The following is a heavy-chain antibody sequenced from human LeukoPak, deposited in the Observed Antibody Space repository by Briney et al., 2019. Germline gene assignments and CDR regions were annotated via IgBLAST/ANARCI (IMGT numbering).Heavy chain of an antibody. CDR3: AKDRLESYGSARYYFDF. Sequence: GGSLRLSCVASGFSFSIYGMHWVRQAPGKGRECGAFIRHDGNSKYYADSVKGRFNISRDSSNDTMYLQMNSLRTEETAVYYCAKDRLESYGSARYYFDFWGKGSLVTVSS. D-gene: IGHD5-18*01. CDR2: IRHDGNSK. V-gene: IGHV3-30*02. CDR1: GFSFSIYG. J-gene: IGHJ4*01.